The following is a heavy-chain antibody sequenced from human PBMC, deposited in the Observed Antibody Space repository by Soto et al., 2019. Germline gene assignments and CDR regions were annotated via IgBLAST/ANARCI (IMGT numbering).Heavy chain of an antibody. Sequence: GGSLRLSCAASGFTFSSYAMSWVRQAPGKGLEWVSAISGSGGSTYYADSVKGRFTISRDNSKNTLYLQMNSLRAEDTAVYYCAKDGXSDYDFWSGRNYYGMDVWGQGTTVTVSS. V-gene: IGHV3-23*01. CDR2: ISGSGGST. D-gene: IGHD3-3*01. CDR3: AKDGXSDYDFWSGRNYYGMDV. J-gene: IGHJ6*02. CDR1: GFTFSSYA.